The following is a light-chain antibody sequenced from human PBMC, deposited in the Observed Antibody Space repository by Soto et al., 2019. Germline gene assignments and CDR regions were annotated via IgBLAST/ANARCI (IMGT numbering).Light chain of an antibody. CDR2: RRS. Sequence: IKMTQSPSSLSASVGDKVPITGGAGQSFSGGWAGYQRKPGKALKPRTYRRSGLESGVPSRFSGSGSGTEFTLTISSLEPEDFAVYYCQQRSNWPRTFGQGTKVDIK. CDR3: QQRSNWPRT. CDR1: QSFSGG. V-gene: IGKV1-5*03. J-gene: IGKJ1*01.